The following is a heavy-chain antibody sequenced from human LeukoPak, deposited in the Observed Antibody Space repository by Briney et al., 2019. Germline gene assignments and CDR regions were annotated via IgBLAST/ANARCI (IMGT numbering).Heavy chain of an antibody. CDR1: GFTFGDYA. V-gene: IGHV3-49*04. CDR3: TRVITMVRGALDY. CDR2: IRSKAYGGTT. J-gene: IGHJ4*02. Sequence: GGSLRLSCTASGFTFGDYAMSWVRQAPGKGLEWVGFIRSKAYGGTTEYAASVKGRFTISSDESKSIAYLQMNSLKTEDTAVYYCTRVITMVRGALDYWGQGTLVTVSS. D-gene: IGHD3-10*01.